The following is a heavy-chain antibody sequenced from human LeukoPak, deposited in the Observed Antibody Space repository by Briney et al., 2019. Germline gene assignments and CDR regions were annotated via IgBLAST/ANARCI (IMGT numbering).Heavy chain of an antibody. CDR3: ARDPIPRIVVVPAAMSNWSDP. D-gene: IGHD2-2*01. Sequence: PGGSLRLSCAASGFTFSSYEMNWVRQAPGKGLEWVSYISSSGSTIYYADSVKGRFTISGDNAKNSLYLQMNSLRAEDTAVYYCARDPIPRIVVVPAAMSNWSDPWGQGTLVTVSS. CDR2: ISSSGSTI. V-gene: IGHV3-48*03. CDR1: GFTFSSYE. J-gene: IGHJ5*02.